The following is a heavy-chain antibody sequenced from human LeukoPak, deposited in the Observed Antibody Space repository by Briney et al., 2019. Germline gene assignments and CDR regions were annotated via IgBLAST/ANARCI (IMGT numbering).Heavy chain of an antibody. CDR1: GFTFSSYA. CDR3: AKVRIGYSYGYFDY. Sequence: PGASLRLSCAASGFTFSSYAMSWVRQAPGKGLEWVSAISGSGGSTYYADSVKGRFTISRDNSKNTLYLQMNSLRAEDTAVYCCAKVRIGYSYGYFDYWGQGTLVTVSS. CDR2: ISGSGGST. J-gene: IGHJ4*02. V-gene: IGHV3-23*01. D-gene: IGHD5-18*01.